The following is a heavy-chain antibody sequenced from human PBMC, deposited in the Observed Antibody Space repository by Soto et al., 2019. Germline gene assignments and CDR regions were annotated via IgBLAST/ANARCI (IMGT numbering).Heavy chain of an antibody. D-gene: IGHD6-13*01. J-gene: IGHJ4*02. CDR1: GGSISSGGYY. CDR2: IYYSGST. Sequence: SETLSLTCTVSGGSISSGGYYWSWIRQHPGKGLEWIGYIYYSGSTYYNPSLKSRVTISVDTSKNQFSLKVNSMTAADTAVYYCARYRREAVAGYTLDNWGQGILVTVSS. CDR3: ARYRREAVAGYTLDN. V-gene: IGHV4-31*03.